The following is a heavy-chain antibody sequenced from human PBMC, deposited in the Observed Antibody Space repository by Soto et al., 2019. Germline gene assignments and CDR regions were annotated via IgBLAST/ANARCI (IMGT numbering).Heavy chain of an antibody. CDR3: ARVVPGAEAWFAH. Sequence: QVQLVQSGGEVMRPGASVKVSCKTSGYTFSNYGITWLRQAPGQPLEWRGWISLYSDGANYAQKFQGRVSMTTDTDTTTAYMELRSLRSDDTAVYYCARVVPGAEAWFAHSRQETLVTVSS. J-gene: IGHJ5*02. CDR1: GYTFSNYG. D-gene: IGHD2-2*01. CDR2: ISLYSDGA. V-gene: IGHV1-18*01.